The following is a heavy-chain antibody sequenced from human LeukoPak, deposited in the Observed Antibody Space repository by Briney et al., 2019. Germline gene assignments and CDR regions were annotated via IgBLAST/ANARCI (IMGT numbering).Heavy chain of an antibody. CDR2: INANSGGT. J-gene: IGHJ1*01. CDR3: ATGGLTTFGVGGH. Sequence: ASVKVSCKSSGNSFTDYYIHWMRQAPGQGLEWMGCINANSGGTKHAQNFQGRVTMTRDTSIATAYTELSGLRSDDTAIYYCATGGLTTFGVGGHWGQGALITVSS. D-gene: IGHD3-3*01. V-gene: IGHV1-2*02. CDR1: GNSFTDYY.